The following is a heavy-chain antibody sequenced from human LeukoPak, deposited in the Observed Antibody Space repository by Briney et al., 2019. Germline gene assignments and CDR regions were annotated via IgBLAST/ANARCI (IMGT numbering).Heavy chain of an antibody. CDR1: GGSISSRSYY. V-gene: IGHV4-39*07. D-gene: IGHD3-10*01. CDR3: ARRARVPGEFDP. J-gene: IGHJ5*02. Sequence: SETLSLTCTVSGGSISSRSYYWGWIRQPPGKGLEWIGKISDSGNTYYSPSLRSRVTISIDMSKNQFSLKLSSVTAADTAVYYCARRARVPGEFDPWGQGTLVTVSS. CDR2: ISDSGNT.